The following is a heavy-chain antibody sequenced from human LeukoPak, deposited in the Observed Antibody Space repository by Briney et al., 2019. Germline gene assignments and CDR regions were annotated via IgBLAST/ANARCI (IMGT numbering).Heavy chain of an antibody. J-gene: IGHJ6*02. V-gene: IGHV3-30*03. Sequence: PGRSLRLSCAASGFTFSSSGMHWVRQAPGKGLEWVAVISNDGSNKYYADSVKGRFTISRDNSKNTLYLQMNSLRAEDTAVYYCARDTRYGDYRPDYYYYGMDVWGQGTTVTVSS. CDR1: GFTFSSSG. D-gene: IGHD4-17*01. CDR2: ISNDGSNK. CDR3: ARDTRYGDYRPDYYYYGMDV.